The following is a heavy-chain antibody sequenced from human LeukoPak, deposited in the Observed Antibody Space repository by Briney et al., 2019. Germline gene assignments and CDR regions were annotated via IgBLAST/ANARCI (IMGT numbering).Heavy chain of an antibody. V-gene: IGHV4-39*07. CDR1: GGSISSSSYY. J-gene: IGHJ3*02. CDR2: IYYSGST. Sequence: SETLSLTCTVSGGSISSSSYYWGWIRQPPGKGLEWIGSIYYSGSTYYNPSLKSRVTISVDTSKNQFSLKLSSVTAADTAVYYCARVGITMVRGVIKDAFDIWGQGTMATVSS. CDR3: ARVGITMVRGVIKDAFDI. D-gene: IGHD3-10*01.